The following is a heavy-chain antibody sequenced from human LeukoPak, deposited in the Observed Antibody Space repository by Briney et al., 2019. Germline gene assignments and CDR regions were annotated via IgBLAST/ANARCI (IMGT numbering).Heavy chain of an antibody. V-gene: IGHV4-59*01. CDR3: ARTTSSGWPNWYFDL. CDR1: GGSISSYY. Sequence: SETLSLTCTVSGGSISSYYWSWIRQAPGKGLEWIGYIYYSGSTNYNPSLKSRVTISVDTSKNQFSLKLSSVTAADTAVYYCARTTSSGWPNWYFDLWGRGTLVTVSS. CDR2: IYYSGST. J-gene: IGHJ2*01. D-gene: IGHD6-19*01.